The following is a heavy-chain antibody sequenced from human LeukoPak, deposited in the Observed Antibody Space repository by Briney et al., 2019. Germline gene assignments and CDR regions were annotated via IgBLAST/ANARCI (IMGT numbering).Heavy chain of an antibody. Sequence: SETLSLTCAVYGGSFNGYYWSWIRQPPGKGLEWIGSIYYSGSTYYNPSLKSRVTISVDTSKNQFSLKLSSVTAADTAVYYCARPMVRGVIWYFDYWGQGTLVTVSS. CDR1: GGSFNGYY. J-gene: IGHJ4*02. CDR3: ARPMVRGVIWYFDY. D-gene: IGHD3-10*01. CDR2: IYYSGST. V-gene: IGHV4-34*01.